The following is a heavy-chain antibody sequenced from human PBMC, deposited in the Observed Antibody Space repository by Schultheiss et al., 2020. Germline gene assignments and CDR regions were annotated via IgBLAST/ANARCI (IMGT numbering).Heavy chain of an antibody. D-gene: IGHD6-6*01. V-gene: IGHV4-39*01. CDR1: GGSISSSSYY. J-gene: IGHJ4*02. CDR3: ARVRSSYGDY. Sequence: SETLSLTCTVSGGSISSSSYYWGWIRQPPGKGLEWIGSIYYSGSTYYNPSLKSRVTISVDTSKNQFSLKLSSVTAADTAVYYCARVRSSYGDYWGQGTLVTVS. CDR2: IYYSGST.